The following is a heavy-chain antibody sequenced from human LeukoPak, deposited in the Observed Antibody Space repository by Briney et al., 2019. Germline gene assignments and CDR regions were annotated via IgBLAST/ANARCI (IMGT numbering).Heavy chain of an antibody. CDR1: GFTFSSYA. J-gene: IGHJ4*02. Sequence: GGSLRLSCAASGFTFSSYAMHWVRQAPGKGLEWVAVISYDGSNKYYADSVKGRFTISRGNSKNTLYLQMNSLRAEDTAVYYCARERGLLRHFDYWGQGTLVTVSS. CDR3: ARERGLLRHFDY. CDR2: ISYDGSNK. D-gene: IGHD1-26*01. V-gene: IGHV3-30-3*01.